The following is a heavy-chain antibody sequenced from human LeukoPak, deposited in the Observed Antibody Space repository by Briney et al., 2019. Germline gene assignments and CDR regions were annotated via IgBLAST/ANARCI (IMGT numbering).Heavy chain of an antibody. CDR2: IYYSGST. J-gene: IGHJ4*02. Sequence: SETLSLTCTVSGXSISSYYGGWIRQPPGKGLEWIGYIYYSGSTNYNPSLKSRVTISVDTSKNQFSLKLSSVTAADTAVYYCARDGAYLDYWGQGTLVTVSS. V-gene: IGHV4-59*01. CDR1: GXSISSYY. D-gene: IGHD1-26*01. CDR3: ARDGAYLDY.